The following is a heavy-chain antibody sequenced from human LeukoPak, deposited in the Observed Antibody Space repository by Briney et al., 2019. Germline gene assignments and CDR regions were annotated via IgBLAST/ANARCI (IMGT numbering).Heavy chain of an antibody. CDR2: INTNTGDP. CDR3: ARVRYYDILTGYLHTGDYYGMDV. Sequence: ASVKVSCKASGYTFTSYAMNWVRQAPGQGLEWMGWINTNTGDPTYAQGFIGRFVFSLDTSVSTAYLQISSLKAEDTAVYYCARVRYYDILTGYLHTGDYYGMDVWGQGTTVTVSS. J-gene: IGHJ6*02. D-gene: IGHD3-9*01. CDR1: GYTFTSYA. V-gene: IGHV7-4-1*02.